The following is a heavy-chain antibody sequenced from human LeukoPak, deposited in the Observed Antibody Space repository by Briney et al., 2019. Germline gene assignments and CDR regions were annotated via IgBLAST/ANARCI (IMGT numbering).Heavy chain of an antibody. J-gene: IGHJ5*02. D-gene: IGHD1-26*01. V-gene: IGHV5-51*01. CDR3: ARRPYSGSPNWFDP. Sequence: GESLKISCEASGHSFTNHWTGWVRQMPGKGLEWMGIINLGDSETQYSPSFQGQVTISLDKSISTAYLQWRSLKVSDTAMYYCARRPYSGSPNWFDPWGQGTLVTVSS. CDR2: INLGDSET. CDR1: GHSFTNHW.